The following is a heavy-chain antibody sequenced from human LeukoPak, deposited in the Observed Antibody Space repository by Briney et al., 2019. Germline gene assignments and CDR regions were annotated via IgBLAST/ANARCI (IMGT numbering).Heavy chain of an antibody. CDR1: GGSFSGYY. Sequence: TPSETLSLTCAVYGGSFSGYYWSWIRQPPGKGLEWIGEINHSGSTNYNPSLKSRVTISVDTSKNQFSLKLSSVTAADTAVYYCARGLRGWYYYDSSGYYYYFDYWGQGTLVTVSS. V-gene: IGHV4-34*01. D-gene: IGHD3-22*01. J-gene: IGHJ4*02. CDR2: INHSGST. CDR3: ARGLRGWYYYDSSGYYYYFDY.